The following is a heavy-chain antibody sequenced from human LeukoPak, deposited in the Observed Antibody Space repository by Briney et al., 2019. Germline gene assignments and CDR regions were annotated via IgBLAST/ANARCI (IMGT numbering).Heavy chain of an antibody. V-gene: IGHV4-59*01. Sequence: SETLSLTCTVSGDSISTYYWSWVRQPPGNRLEWIGYIYYTGSTNYNPSLKSRVTISVDTSKNQFSLKLTSVTAADTAVYYCARVNYYDSSAYYIFDYWGQGTLVTVSS. J-gene: IGHJ4*02. CDR1: GDSISTYY. CDR3: ARVNYYDSSAYYIFDY. CDR2: IYYTGST. D-gene: IGHD3-22*01.